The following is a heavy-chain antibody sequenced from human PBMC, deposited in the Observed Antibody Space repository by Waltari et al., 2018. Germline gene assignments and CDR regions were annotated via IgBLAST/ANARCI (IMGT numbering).Heavy chain of an antibody. D-gene: IGHD4-17*01. V-gene: IGHV3-74*01. Sequence: QVPGKGLVVDSRSNRDGRSTGYAHSVKGRFTIDKDNAKNTVYLQMNSLRVDDTAIYYCARGARRTTVTTGWWYFHLWGRGTLVTVSS. CDR2: SNRDGRST. CDR3: ARGARRTTVTTGWWYFHL. J-gene: IGHJ2*01.